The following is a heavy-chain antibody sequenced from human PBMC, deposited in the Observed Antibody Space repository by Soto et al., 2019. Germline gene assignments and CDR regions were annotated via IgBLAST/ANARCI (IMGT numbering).Heavy chain of an antibody. CDR3: ARGVAGSGFDL. D-gene: IGHD6-19*01. CDR2: TYYRSNWRH. CDR1: GYSVASNTAA. Sequence: XQTLSLPCAISGYSVASNTAAWNLSRASPSRGLEWLGRTYYRSNWRHDYAVSVKSRITVNPDTSKNHFSLQLNSVTPDDTAVYYCARGVAGSGFDLWGQGTLVTVSS. V-gene: IGHV6-1*01. J-gene: IGHJ4*02.